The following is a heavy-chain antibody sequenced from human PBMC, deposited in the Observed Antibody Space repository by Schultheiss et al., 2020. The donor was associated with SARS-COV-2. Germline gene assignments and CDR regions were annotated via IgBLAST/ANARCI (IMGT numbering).Heavy chain of an antibody. V-gene: IGHV3-74*01. CDR3: ARGQTTVVTPIDY. J-gene: IGHJ4*02. CDR2: INSDGSST. D-gene: IGHD4-23*01. CDR1: GFTFSSYA. Sequence: GGSLRLSCAASGFTFSSYAMSWVRQAPGKGLKWVSRINSDGSSTSYADSVKGRFTISRDNAKNTLYLQMNSLRAEDTAVYYCARGQTTVVTPIDYWGQGTLVTVSS.